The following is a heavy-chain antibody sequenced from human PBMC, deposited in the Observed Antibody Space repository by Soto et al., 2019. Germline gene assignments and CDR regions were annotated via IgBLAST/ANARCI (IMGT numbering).Heavy chain of an antibody. V-gene: IGHV3-30*18. CDR2: ISYDGSNK. D-gene: IGHD3-10*01. CDR3: AKDSYGSGSYYNDHPPSYYYYGMDV. J-gene: IGHJ6*02. CDR1: GFTFSSNC. Sequence: RGSLRLSCAASGFTFSSNCIHWFRQAPGKGLEWVAVISYDGSNKYYADSVKGRFTISRDNSKNTLYLQMNSLRAEDTAVYYCAKDSYGSGSYYNDHPPSYYYYGMDVWGQGTTVTVSS.